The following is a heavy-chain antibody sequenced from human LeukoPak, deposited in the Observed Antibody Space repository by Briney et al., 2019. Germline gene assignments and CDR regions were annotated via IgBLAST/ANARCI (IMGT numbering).Heavy chain of an antibody. V-gene: IGHV3-23*01. J-gene: IGHJ6*03. CDR1: GSGFTFGNFG. Sequence: PGGSLRLSCEASGSGFTFGNFGLSWVRQAPGRGLEWLSGISGSGHYTYYANSVKGRFTISRDNSKNTLYIQMNSLRAEDTAVYYCAKGGSWGDYHFYFYMDVWGEGTTVTVSS. D-gene: IGHD3-16*01. CDR3: AKGGSWGDYHFYFYMDV. CDR2: ISGSGHYT.